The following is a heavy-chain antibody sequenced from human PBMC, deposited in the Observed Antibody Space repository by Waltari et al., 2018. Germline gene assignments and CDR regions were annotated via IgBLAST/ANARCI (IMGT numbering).Heavy chain of an antibody. CDR3: ASSSGWLGTFDI. Sequence: QLQLQESGPGLVKPSETLSLTCTVSGGSISSSSYYWGWIRQPPGKGLEWIGSIYYSGSTYYNPSLKSRVTISVDTSKNQFSLKLSSVTAADTAVYYCASSSGWLGTFDIWGQGTMVTVSS. V-gene: IGHV4-39*01. J-gene: IGHJ3*02. CDR1: GGSISSSSYY. CDR2: IYYSGST. D-gene: IGHD6-19*01.